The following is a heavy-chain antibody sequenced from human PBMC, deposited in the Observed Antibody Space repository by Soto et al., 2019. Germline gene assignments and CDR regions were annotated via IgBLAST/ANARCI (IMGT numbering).Heavy chain of an antibody. CDR2: ISYDGSNK. CDR1: GFTFSSYA. V-gene: IGHV3-30-3*01. J-gene: IGHJ4*02. CDR3: ARDRIYSSSWYDY. D-gene: IGHD6-13*01. Sequence: QVQLVESGGGVVQPGRSLRLSCAASGFTFSSYAMHWVRQAPGKGLEWVADISYDGSNKYYADSVKGRFTISRDNSKNTLYLQMNSLRAEDTAVYYCARDRIYSSSWYDYWGQGTLVTVSS.